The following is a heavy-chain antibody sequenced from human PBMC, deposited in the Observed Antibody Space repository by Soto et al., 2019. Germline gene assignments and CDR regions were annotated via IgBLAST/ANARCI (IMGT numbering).Heavy chain of an antibody. J-gene: IGHJ6*02. D-gene: IGHD3-22*01. CDR1: GFSLSTGGLS. CDR2: IYCDDDK. Sequence: QITLRESGPSLVKPTQTLTLTCSFSGFSLSTGGLSVAWIRQPPGKALEWLALIYCDDDKRYSPSLETSLTLSKDTSKNEVVLTMTNMDPADTGTYSCAHSNYYDASGSFGYNYGMDVWGQGTAVTVSS. CDR3: AHSNYYDASGSFGYNYGMDV. V-gene: IGHV2-5*02.